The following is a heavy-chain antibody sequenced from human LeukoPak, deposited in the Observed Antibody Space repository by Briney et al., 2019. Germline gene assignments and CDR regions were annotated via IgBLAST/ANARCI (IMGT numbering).Heavy chain of an antibody. CDR1: GFTFSDYW. Sequence: PGGSLRLSCAASGFTFSDYWMSWVRQAPGKGLEWVANIKHDGSEKYYMDSVKGRFTISRDNARASLYLQMNSLRADDSAVYYCARRVKALNFDYWGQGTLVTVSS. V-gene: IGHV3-7*04. J-gene: IGHJ4*02. CDR2: IKHDGSEK. CDR3: ARRVKALNFDY.